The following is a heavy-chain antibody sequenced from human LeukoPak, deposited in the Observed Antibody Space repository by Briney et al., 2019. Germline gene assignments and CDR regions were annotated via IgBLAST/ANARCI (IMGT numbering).Heavy chain of an antibody. D-gene: IGHD1-26*01. J-gene: IGHJ4*02. V-gene: IGHV3-9*01. Sequence: SLRLSCAASGFTFDDYAMHWVRQAPGKGLEWVSGISWNSGSIGYADSVKGRFTISRDNAKNSLYLQMNSLRAEDTALYYCAKGSRGSYYAVGYYFDYWGQGTLVTVSS. CDR3: AKGSRGSYYAVGYYFDY. CDR2: ISWNSGSI. CDR1: GFTFDDYA.